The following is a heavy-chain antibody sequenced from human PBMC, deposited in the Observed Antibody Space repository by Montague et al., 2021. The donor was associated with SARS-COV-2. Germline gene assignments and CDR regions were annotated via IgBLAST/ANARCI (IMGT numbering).Heavy chain of an antibody. D-gene: IGHD2-15*01. V-gene: IGHV3-23*01. CDR1: GFTFSSYA. CDR2: ISGSGGST. Sequence: SRRLSCAASGFTFSSYAMSWVRQAPGKGLEWVSAISGSGGSTYYADSVKGQFTISRDNSKNTLYLQMNSLRAEDTAVYYCAKDADPVVVAAKPDYWGQGTLVTVSS. CDR3: AKDADPVVVAAKPDY. J-gene: IGHJ4*02.